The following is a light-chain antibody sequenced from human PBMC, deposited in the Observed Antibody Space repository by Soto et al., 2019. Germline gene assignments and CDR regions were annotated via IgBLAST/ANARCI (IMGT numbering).Light chain of an antibody. CDR1: SRDIGSYNL. CDR2: EGS. Sequence: HPVTVSGSPEKSITISCTGTSRDIGSYNLVSWYQQHPGKAPKLIIYEGSERPSGVSNRFSGSKFGNTASLTISGLLPEDEADYYCCSYGGSSTLTHVFGTETKVTV. CDR3: CSYGGSSTLTHV. V-gene: IGLV2-23*01. J-gene: IGLJ1*01.